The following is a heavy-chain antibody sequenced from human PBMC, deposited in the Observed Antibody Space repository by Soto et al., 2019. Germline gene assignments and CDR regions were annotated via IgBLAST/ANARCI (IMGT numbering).Heavy chain of an antibody. CDR3: ALLGAGDY. Sequence: QVQLVESGGGVVQPGRSLRLSCAASGFTFSSYGMHWVRQAPGKGLEWVAVISYDGSNKYYADSVKGRFTISRDNSKNTLYLQMNSLRADDTAVYYCALLGAGDYWGQGPLVTVSS. D-gene: IGHD3-3*02. J-gene: IGHJ4*02. V-gene: IGHV3-30*03. CDR2: ISYDGSNK. CDR1: GFTFSSYG.